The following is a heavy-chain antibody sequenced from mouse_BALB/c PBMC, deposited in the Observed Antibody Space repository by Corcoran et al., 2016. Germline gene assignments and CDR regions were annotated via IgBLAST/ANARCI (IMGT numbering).Heavy chain of an antibody. Sequence: EVKLQQSGPELVKPGASVKMSCKASGYTFTSYVMHWVKQKPGQGLEWIGYINPYNDGTKYNEKFKVKATLTSDKSSSTAYMELSSLTSEDAAVYYCARDGNYVREYFDYWVQGTTLTVSS. CDR2: INPYNDGT. CDR3: ARDGNYVREYFDY. J-gene: IGHJ2*01. D-gene: IGHD2-1*01. CDR1: GYTFTSYV. V-gene: IGHV1S136*01.